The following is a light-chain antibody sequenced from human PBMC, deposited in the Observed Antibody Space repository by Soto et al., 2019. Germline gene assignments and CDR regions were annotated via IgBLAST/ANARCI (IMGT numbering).Light chain of an antibody. CDR1: QSISSW. CDR2: KAS. Sequence: DIQMTQSPSTLSASVGDRVTITCRASQSISSWLAWDQQKPGKAPKLLIYKASSLESGVPSRFSGSGSGTEFTLINSSLQPDDFATYYCQQYNSYWTFGQGTKVEIK. J-gene: IGKJ1*01. V-gene: IGKV1-5*03. CDR3: QQYNSYWT.